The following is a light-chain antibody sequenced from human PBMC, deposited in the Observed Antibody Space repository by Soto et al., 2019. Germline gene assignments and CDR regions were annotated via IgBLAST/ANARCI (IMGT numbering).Light chain of an antibody. CDR2: SNN. CDR3: AAWDDSLNGLYV. Sequence: QSFLTQPPSASGTPGQMVTISCSGGSSNIGSNAVTWYRQLPGTAPKLLIYSNNQRPSGVPDRFSGSKSGTSASLAISGLQSEDEADYYCAAWDDSLNGLYVFGTGTKVTVL. CDR1: SSNIGSNA. J-gene: IGLJ1*01. V-gene: IGLV1-44*01.